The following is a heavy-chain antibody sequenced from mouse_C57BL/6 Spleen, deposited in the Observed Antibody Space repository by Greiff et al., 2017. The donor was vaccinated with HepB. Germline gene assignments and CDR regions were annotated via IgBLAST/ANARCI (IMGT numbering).Heavy chain of an antibody. V-gene: IGHV1-81*01. CDR1: GYTFTSYG. CDR2: IYPRSGNT. Sequence: VKLVESGAELARPGDSVKLSCKASGYTFTSYGISWVKQRTGQGLEWIGEIYPRSGNTYYNEKFKGKATLTADKSSSTAYMELRSLTSEDSAVYFCAGSNYVRFAYWGQGTLVTVSA. CDR3: AGSNYVRFAY. D-gene: IGHD2-5*01. J-gene: IGHJ3*01.